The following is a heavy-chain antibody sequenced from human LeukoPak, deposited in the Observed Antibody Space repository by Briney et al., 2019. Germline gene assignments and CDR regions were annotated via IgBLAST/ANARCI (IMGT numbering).Heavy chain of an antibody. Sequence: GGSLRLSCAASGFTFSGYWMPWVRQTPEKGLVWVSRINSDGSDTSYADSVKGRFTISRDNAKDTLYLQMNSLRAEDTAVYCCTRDDYCTDGACGFDPWGQGTLVTVSS. V-gene: IGHV3-74*01. CDR1: GFTFSGYW. J-gene: IGHJ5*02. D-gene: IGHD2-8*01. CDR2: INSDGSDT. CDR3: TRDDYCTDGACGFDP.